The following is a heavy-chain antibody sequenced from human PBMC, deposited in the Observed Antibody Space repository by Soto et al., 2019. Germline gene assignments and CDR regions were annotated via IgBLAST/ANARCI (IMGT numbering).Heavy chain of an antibody. Sequence: QVQLVQSGAEVKKPGASVKVSCKASGYTFTSYYMHWVRQAPGQGIEWVGIINPSGVSTSYSQKCQRRVNMTWDTSTSTVYMELSSLRSADTVVYDCARNQAPQHCFGGGSCSTDFDYWGQGTLVTVSS. V-gene: IGHV1-46*01. J-gene: IGHJ4*02. CDR3: ARNQAPQHCFGGGSCSTDFDY. CDR1: GYTFTSYY. D-gene: IGHD2-15*01. CDR2: INPSGVST.